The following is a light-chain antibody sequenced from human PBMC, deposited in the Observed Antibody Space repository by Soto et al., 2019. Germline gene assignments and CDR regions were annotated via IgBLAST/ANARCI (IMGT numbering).Light chain of an antibody. V-gene: IGKV3-20*01. CDR3: QHYGTSLYT. CDR1: QIISSTY. Sequence: DIVLTQSPGTLSLSPGERATLSCRASQIISSTYLGWYQQKPGQAPRLLIYGASSRATGIPDRFSGSGSGTDFTLTISRLEPEDFAVYYCQHYGTSLYTFGQGTKLGIK. CDR2: GAS. J-gene: IGKJ2*01.